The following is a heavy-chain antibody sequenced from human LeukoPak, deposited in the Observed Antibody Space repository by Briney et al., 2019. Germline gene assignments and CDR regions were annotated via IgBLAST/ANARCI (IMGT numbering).Heavy chain of an antibody. CDR1: GGSFSGYY. Sequence: SETLSLTCAVYGGSFSGYYWSWIRRPPGKGLEWIGEINHSGSTNYNPSLKSRVTISVDTSKNQFSLKLSSVTAADTAVYYCARAPITMVPPLSTRYYFDYWGQGTLVTVSS. V-gene: IGHV4-34*01. J-gene: IGHJ4*02. CDR3: ARAPITMVPPLSTRYYFDY. CDR2: INHSGST. D-gene: IGHD3-10*01.